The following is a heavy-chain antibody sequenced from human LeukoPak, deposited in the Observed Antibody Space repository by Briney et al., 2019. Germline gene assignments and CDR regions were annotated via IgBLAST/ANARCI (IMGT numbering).Heavy chain of an antibody. CDR2: ISSSSSTI. D-gene: IGHD6-19*01. CDR3: AKENIYSSGPDY. V-gene: IGHV3-48*01. Sequence: PGGSLRLSCAASGFTFSSYSMNWVRQAPGKGLEWVSYISSSSSTIYYADSVKGRFTISRDNSKNTLYLQMNSLRAEDTAVYYCAKENIYSSGPDYWGRGTLVTVSS. CDR1: GFTFSSYS. J-gene: IGHJ4*02.